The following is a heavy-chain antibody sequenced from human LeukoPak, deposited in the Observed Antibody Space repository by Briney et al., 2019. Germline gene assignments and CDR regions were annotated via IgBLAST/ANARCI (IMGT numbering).Heavy chain of an antibody. CDR2: ISAYNGNT. Sequence: GASVKVSCKASGYAFISYGISWVRQAPGQGLEWMGWISAYNGNTKYAQKFQDRVTMTTDTSTSTAYMELTSLRSDDTAVYYCARPIDSSGYFSPSTINHFDTGAREPWSPSPQ. J-gene: IGHJ4*02. V-gene: IGHV1-18*01. CDR3: ARPIDSSGYFSPSTINHFDT. D-gene: IGHD3-22*01. CDR1: GYAFISYG.